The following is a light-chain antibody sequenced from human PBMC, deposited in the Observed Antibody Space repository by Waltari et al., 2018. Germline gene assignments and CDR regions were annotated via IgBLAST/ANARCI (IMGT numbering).Light chain of an antibody. CDR2: AAS. J-gene: IGKJ2*01. V-gene: IGKV1-39*01. Sequence: DIQMTQSPSSRSASVGDRVTITSRASQSIISYLNWYQQKPGKAPKLLIYAASSLQSGVPSRFSGSGSGTDFTLTISSLQPEDFATYYCQQSYSTPTFGQGTKLEIK. CDR1: QSIISY. CDR3: QQSYSTPT.